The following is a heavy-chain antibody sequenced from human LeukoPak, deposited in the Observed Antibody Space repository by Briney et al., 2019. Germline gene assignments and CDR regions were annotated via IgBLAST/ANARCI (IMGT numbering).Heavy chain of an antibody. V-gene: IGHV3-23*01. Sequence: GGSLRLSCAASGFSFNNYAMTWVRQAPGRGLEWVSLISGGGDRVYYVDSVKGRFTVSRDNSENTLHLQMNSLRAEDTAVYYCARGQSSYGSGNHYYYYFDYWGQGTLVTVSS. CDR2: ISGGGDRV. CDR3: ARGQSSYGSGNHYYYYFDY. D-gene: IGHD3-10*01. J-gene: IGHJ4*02. CDR1: GFSFNNYA.